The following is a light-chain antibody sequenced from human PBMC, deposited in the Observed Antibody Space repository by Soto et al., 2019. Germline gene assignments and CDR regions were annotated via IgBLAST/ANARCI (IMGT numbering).Light chain of an antibody. CDR2: GAS. Sequence: ELVMTQSPASLSASPGETVTLSCRASQNIRSSLAWYQQRPGQAPRLLISGASMRASGVPVRFIGSGSGTDFTLTITRLEPEDFAVYYCQQYGGSPITFGLGTRLEIK. V-gene: IGKV3-20*01. CDR3: QQYGGSPIT. J-gene: IGKJ5*01. CDR1: QNIRSS.